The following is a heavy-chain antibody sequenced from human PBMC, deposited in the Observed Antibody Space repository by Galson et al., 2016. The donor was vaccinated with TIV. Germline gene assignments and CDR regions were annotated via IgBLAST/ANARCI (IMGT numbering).Heavy chain of an antibody. Sequence: TCTVSGGAISGYYWSWVRQPPGKGLEWIGYIYSTGSTNFNPSLKSRVTMSVDTSKNQFSLRLSSVTAADTAVYYCARDRGNGQWFFDYWGQGTLVRVSS. J-gene: IGHJ4*02. V-gene: IGHV4-4*09. CDR3: ARDRGNGQWFFDY. CDR2: IYSTGST. D-gene: IGHD3-22*01. CDR1: GGAISGYY.